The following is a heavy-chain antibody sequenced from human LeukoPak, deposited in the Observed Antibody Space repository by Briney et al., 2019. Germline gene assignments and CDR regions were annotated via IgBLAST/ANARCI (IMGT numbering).Heavy chain of an antibody. V-gene: IGHV1-46*01. J-gene: IGHJ4*02. CDR1: GYTFSDHH. D-gene: IGHD3-10*01. CDR3: ARDTYGSDY. CDR2: IIPSDGST. Sequence: ASVKVSCKASGYTFSDHHMHWVRQAPGQGLEWMGKIIPSDGSTTYAQKFQDRVTMTRDTSTSTVYMELNSLSSEDTAVYYCARDTYGSDYWGQGTLVTVSS.